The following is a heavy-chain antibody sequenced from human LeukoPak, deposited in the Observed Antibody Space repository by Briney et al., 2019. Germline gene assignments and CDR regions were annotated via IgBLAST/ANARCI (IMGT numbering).Heavy chain of an antibody. CDR1: GYTFTSYD. V-gene: IGHV1-8*01. CDR2: MNPNSGNT. J-gene: IGHJ6*02. Sequence: ASVKVSCKASGYTFTSYDINWVRQATGQGLEWMGWMNPNSGNTGYAQKFQGRVTMTRNTSISTAYMELSSLRSEVTAVYYCARSRSASLTIFGVVIIDYYYYGMDVWGQGTTVTVSS. D-gene: IGHD3-3*01. CDR3: ARSRSASLTIFGVVIIDYYYYGMDV.